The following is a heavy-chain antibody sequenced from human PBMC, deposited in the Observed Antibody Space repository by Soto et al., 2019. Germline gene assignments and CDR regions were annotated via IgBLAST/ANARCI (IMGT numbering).Heavy chain of an antibody. J-gene: IGHJ3*02. D-gene: IGHD6-13*01. CDR1: GYTFTSYA. Sequence: ASVKVSCKASGYTFTSYAMHWVRQAPGQRLEWMGWINAGNGNTKYSQKFQGRVTITRDTSASTAYMELSSLRSEDTAVYYCARESGAAAGDDAFDIWGQGTMVTVSS. CDR2: INAGNGNT. CDR3: ARESGAAAGDDAFDI. V-gene: IGHV1-3*01.